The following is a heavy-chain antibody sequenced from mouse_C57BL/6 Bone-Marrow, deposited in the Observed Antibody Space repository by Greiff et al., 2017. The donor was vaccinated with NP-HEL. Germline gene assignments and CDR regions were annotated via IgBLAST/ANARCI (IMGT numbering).Heavy chain of an antibody. D-gene: IGHD1-1*02. V-gene: IGHV5-6*01. Sequence: EVQVVESGGDLVKPGGSLKLSCAASGFTFSSYGMSWVRQTPDKRLEWVATISSGGSYTYYPDSVKGRFTISRDNAKNTLYLQMSSLKSEDTAMYYCARQGSPFAYWGQGTLVTVSA. CDR2: ISSGGSYT. CDR3: ARQGSPFAY. J-gene: IGHJ3*01. CDR1: GFTFSSYG.